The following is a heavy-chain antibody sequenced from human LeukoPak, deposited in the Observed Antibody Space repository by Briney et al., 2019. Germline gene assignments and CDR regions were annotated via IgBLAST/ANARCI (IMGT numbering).Heavy chain of an antibody. CDR3: TRGHGYFDWLLSGYYYYGMDV. J-gene: IGHJ6*02. CDR1: GFTFGDYA. CDR2: IRSKAYGGTT. D-gene: IGHD3-9*01. V-gene: IGHV3-49*04. Sequence: PGGSLRLSCTASGFTFGDYAMSWVRQAPGKGLEWVGFIRSKAYGGTTEYAASVKGRFTISRDDSKSIAYLQMNSLKTEDTAVCYCTRGHGYFDWLLSGYYYYGMDVWGQGTTVTVSS.